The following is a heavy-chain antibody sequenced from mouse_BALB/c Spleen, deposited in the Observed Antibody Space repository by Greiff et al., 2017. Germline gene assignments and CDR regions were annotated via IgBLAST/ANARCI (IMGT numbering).Heavy chain of an antibody. CDR3: ARGNENYAMDY. V-gene: IGHV1S137*01. CDR2: ISTYYGDA. Sequence: VKLMESGAELVRPGVSVKISCKGSGYTFTDYAMHWVKQSHAKSLEWIGVISTYYGDASYNQKFKGKATMTVDKSSSTAYMELARLTSEDSAIYYCARGNENYAMDYWGQGTSVTVSS. CDR1: GYTFTDYA. J-gene: IGHJ4*01.